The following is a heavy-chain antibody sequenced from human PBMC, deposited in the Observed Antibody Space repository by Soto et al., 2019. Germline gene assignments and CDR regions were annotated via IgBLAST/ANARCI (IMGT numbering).Heavy chain of an antibody. CDR1: GYTFTDFY. Sequence: QEQLVQSGTEVKKPGASVTVSCKSSGYTFTDFYLHWLRQAPGQGLEREGWINPKTGDTKSSQKFQGRVTMSRDTSVSTAYIDLTSLTSDDTAMYYCATGTNGTTGWYHPWGQGTRVTVSS. J-gene: IGHJ5*02. CDR3: ATGTNGTTGWYHP. CDR2: INPKTGDT. D-gene: IGHD1-1*01. V-gene: IGHV1-2*02.